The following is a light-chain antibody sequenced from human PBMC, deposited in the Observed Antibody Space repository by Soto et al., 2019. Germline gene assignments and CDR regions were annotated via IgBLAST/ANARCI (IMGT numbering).Light chain of an antibody. CDR1: SSDVGGYNY. CDR2: DVS. CDR3: CSYTGSYTYYV. J-gene: IGLJ1*01. Sequence: QSALTQPASVSGSPGQSITISCTGTSSDVGGYNYVSWYQHHPGKAPKLIIYDVSNRPSGVSIRFSGSKSGNTASLTISGLQPEDEADYYCCSYTGSYTYYVFGTGTKVTV. V-gene: IGLV2-14*03.